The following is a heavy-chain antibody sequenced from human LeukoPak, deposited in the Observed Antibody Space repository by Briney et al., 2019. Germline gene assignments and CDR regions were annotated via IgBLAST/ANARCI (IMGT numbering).Heavy chain of an antibody. J-gene: IGHJ4*02. CDR2: IKSKTDGSTT. CDR1: GFTFSNAW. CDR3: TTDHFSDIVVVPAAIRIDY. D-gene: IGHD2-2*01. Sequence: PGGSLRLSCAASGFTFSNAWMSWVRQAPGKGLEWVGRIKSKTDGSTTDYAAAVKGRSTISRDDSKNTLYLQMNSLKTEDTAVYYCTTDHFSDIVVVPAAIRIDYWGQGTLVTVSS. V-gene: IGHV3-15*01.